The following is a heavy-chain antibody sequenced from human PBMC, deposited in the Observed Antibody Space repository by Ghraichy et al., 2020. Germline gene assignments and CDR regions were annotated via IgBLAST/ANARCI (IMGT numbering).Heavy chain of an antibody. CDR3: ARDSGKTTVLNWFDP. CDR1: GGSISDKY. V-gene: IGHV4-4*07. J-gene: IGHJ5*02. D-gene: IGHD4/OR15-4a*01. Sequence: SETLSLTCIVSGGSISDKYWSWIRQPAVKGLEWIGRIYSSGYTIYNPSLKSRVTMSVDTSKNQFSLKLASVTAADTAVYYCARDSGKTTVLNWFDPWGQGTLVTVSS. CDR2: IYSSGYT.